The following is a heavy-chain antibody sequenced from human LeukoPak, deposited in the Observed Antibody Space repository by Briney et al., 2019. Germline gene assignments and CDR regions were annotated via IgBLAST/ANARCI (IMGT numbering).Heavy chain of an antibody. CDR1: GGTSSSYA. CDR2: IIPILGIA. CDR3: ARAGYCSSTSCIRFDY. Sequence: SVKVSCKASGGTSSSYAISWVRQAPGQGLEWMGRIIPILGIANYAQKFQGRVTITADKSTSTAYMELSSLRSEDTAVYYCARAGYCSSTSCIRFDYWGQGTLVTVSS. V-gene: IGHV1-69*04. J-gene: IGHJ4*02. D-gene: IGHD2-2*01.